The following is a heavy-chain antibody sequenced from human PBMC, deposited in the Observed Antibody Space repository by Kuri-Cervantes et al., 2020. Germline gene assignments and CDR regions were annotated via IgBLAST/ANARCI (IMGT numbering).Heavy chain of an antibody. D-gene: IGHD6-19*01. CDR3: ARRSSGWYQDY. CDR2: IYPGDSDT. Sequence: GESLKISCVGSGYSFTTYWIGWVRQKPGKGLEWMGIIYPGDSDTRYSPSFQGQVTISADKSINTAFLHWSSLKASDTAMYYCARRSSGWYQDYWGQGTLVTVSS. J-gene: IGHJ4*02. V-gene: IGHV5-51*01. CDR1: GYSFTTYW.